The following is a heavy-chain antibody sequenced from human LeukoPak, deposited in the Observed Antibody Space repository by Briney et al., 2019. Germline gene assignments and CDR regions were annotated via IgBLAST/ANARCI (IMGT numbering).Heavy chain of an antibody. Sequence: WETLSLTCTVSGGSISRYYWSWIRQPPGKGLEWSGDIYYSGSTNYNPSLKSRVTISVDTSKNQFSLKLSSVTAADTAVYYCARVDRGYDFWSGYYVDVWGKGTTVTVSS. D-gene: IGHD3-3*01. J-gene: IGHJ6*03. CDR2: IYYSGST. CDR3: ARVDRGYDFWSGYYVDV. CDR1: GGSISRYY. V-gene: IGHV4-59*01.